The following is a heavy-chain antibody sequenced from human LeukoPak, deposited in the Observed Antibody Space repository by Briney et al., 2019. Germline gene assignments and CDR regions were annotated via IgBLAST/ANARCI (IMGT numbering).Heavy chain of an antibody. D-gene: IGHD3-3*01. CDR1: GGTFSSYA. Sequence: SVKVSCKASGGTFSSYAISWVRQAPGQGLEWMGGIIPIFGTANYAQKFQGRVTITADESTSTAYMELSSLRSEDTAVYYCARALWSGYYMVRYLDYWGQGTLVTVSS. V-gene: IGHV1-69*01. CDR2: IIPIFGTA. J-gene: IGHJ4*02. CDR3: ARALWSGYYMVRYLDY.